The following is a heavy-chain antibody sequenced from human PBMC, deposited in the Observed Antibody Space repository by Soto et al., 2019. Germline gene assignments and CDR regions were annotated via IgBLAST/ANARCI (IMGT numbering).Heavy chain of an antibody. CDR1: GFTFNTYN. D-gene: IGHD3-22*01. CDR3: AKVNDSSGHDAFDI. Sequence: PGGSLRLSCTASGFTFNTYNMNWVRQAPWKGLEWVSAISGSGVSTYYADSVKGRFTISRDNSKNTLYLQMNSLRAEDTAVYYCAKVNDSSGHDAFDIFGQGTMVTFSS. V-gene: IGHV3-23*01. J-gene: IGHJ3*02. CDR2: ISGSGVST.